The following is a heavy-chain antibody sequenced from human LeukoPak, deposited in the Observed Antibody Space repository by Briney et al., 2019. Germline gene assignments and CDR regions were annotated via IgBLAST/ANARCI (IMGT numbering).Heavy chain of an antibody. Sequence: SSETLSLTCTVSGGSISSDNYYWSWIRQPPGKGLEWIGYIYYSGSTFCNPSLKSRLTISVDTSKNQFSLKLSSLTAADTAVYYCARVRGMDDSSGYYHYYFDYWGLGTLVTVSS. J-gene: IGHJ4*02. CDR2: IYYSGST. D-gene: IGHD3-22*01. V-gene: IGHV4-30-4*01. CDR3: ARVRGMDDSSGYYHYYFDY. CDR1: GGSISSDNYY.